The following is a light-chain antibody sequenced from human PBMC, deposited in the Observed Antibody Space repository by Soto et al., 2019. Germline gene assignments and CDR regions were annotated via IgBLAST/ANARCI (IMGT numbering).Light chain of an antibody. J-gene: IGKJ3*01. CDR2: GAS. CDR3: HQYGSSPLVT. V-gene: IGKV3-20*01. CDR1: QSVTGSY. Sequence: EIVLTQSPGTLSLSPGERATLSCRASQSVTGSYLAWYQQKPGQAPRLLIYGASSRASGIPDRFSGSGSGTNFTLPISRLEPEDFGVYYDHQYGSSPLVTFGPGTKVDMK.